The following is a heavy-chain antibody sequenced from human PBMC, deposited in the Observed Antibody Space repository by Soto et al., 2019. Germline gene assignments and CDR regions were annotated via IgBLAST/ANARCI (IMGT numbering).Heavy chain of an antibody. D-gene: IGHD3-22*01. Sequence: QVQLVQSGAEVKKPGSSVKVSCKASGGTFSSYAISWVRQAPGQGLEWMGGIIPIFGTANYAQKFQGRVTITADESTSTAYMELSSLRSEDTAVYYCARDKGATTIIVGNYYFDYWGQGTLVTVSS. CDR1: GGTFSSYA. V-gene: IGHV1-69*01. J-gene: IGHJ4*02. CDR3: ARDKGATTIIVGNYYFDY. CDR2: IIPIFGTA.